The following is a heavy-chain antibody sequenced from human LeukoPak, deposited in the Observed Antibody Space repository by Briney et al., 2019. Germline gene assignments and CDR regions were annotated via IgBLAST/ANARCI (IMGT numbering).Heavy chain of an antibody. CDR2: ISSSGSTI. D-gene: IGHD3-10*01. CDR3: ARGQPPLWFGELPHFDY. V-gene: IGHV3-48*03. J-gene: IGHJ4*02. Sequence: PGGSLRLSCAASGFTFSSYEMNWVRQAPGKGLEWVSYISSSGSTIYYADSVEGRFTISRDNAKNSLYLQMNSLRAEDTAVYYCARGQPPLWFGELPHFDYWGQGTLVTVSS. CDR1: GFTFSSYE.